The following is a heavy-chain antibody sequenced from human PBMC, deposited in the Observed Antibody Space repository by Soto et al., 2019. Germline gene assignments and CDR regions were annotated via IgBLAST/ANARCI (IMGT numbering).Heavy chain of an antibody. Sequence: QVQLQESGPGLVKPSETLSLTCTVSGGSISSYYWSWIRQPPGKGLEWIGYIYYSGSTNYNPSLKSRVTISVDTSKNQFSLKLSSVTAADTAVYYCARDSYYDSSGYYYSGGVGYFDLWGRGTLVTVSS. CDR1: GGSISSYY. V-gene: IGHV4-59*01. J-gene: IGHJ2*01. D-gene: IGHD3-22*01. CDR2: IYYSGST. CDR3: ARDSYYDSSGYYYSGGVGYFDL.